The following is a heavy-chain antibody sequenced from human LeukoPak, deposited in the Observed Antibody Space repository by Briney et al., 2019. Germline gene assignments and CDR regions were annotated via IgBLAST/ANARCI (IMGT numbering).Heavy chain of an antibody. D-gene: IGHD2-8*01. CDR2: LYFSGST. CDR3: ARHRSHHGWFDP. J-gene: IGHJ5*02. Sequence: SETLSLTCTVSGDSISSSDYCWSWIRQPPGRGLEFVGCLYFSGSTYYNPSLNGRVTISVDTSKNQFPLNLYSMTAADTALYFCARHRSHHGWFDPWGQGTLVTVSS. CDR1: GDSISSSDYC. V-gene: IGHV4-39*01.